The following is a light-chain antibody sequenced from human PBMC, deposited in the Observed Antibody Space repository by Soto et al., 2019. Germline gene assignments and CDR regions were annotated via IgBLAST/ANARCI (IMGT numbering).Light chain of an antibody. Sequence: EIVLVQSPGTLSLSPGERATLSCRASQSVSNNYLAWYQQKPGQAPRLLIYGASSRATGVPDRFSGSGTGTDFSLTFTRLEPEDFAVYYCQQYGVSPLMFTLCQGTKVGVK. CDR1: QSVSNNY. V-gene: IGKV3-20*01. CDR3: QQYGVSPLMFT. J-gene: IGKJ2*01. CDR2: GAS.